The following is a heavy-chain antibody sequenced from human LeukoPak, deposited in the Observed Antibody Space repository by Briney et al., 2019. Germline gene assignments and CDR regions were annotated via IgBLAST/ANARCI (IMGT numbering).Heavy chain of an antibody. D-gene: IGHD5-12*01. J-gene: IGHJ4*02. V-gene: IGHV3-21*06. Sequence: PGGSLRLSCAASGFTFSSYSMNWVRQAPGKGLEWVSSISSSSSYIYYADSVKGRFTISGDNAKNTLYPQMNSLRAEDTAVYYCAREPPAQYSAYDGRGYWGQGTLVTVSS. CDR3: AREPPAQYSAYDGRGY. CDR2: ISSSSSYI. CDR1: GFTFSSYS.